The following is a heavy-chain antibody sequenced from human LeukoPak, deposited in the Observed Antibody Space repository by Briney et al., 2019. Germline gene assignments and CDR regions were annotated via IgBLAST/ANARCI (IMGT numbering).Heavy chain of an antibody. CDR1: GFTFSDYA. Sequence: GGSLRLSCAASGFTFSDYAMNWVRQAPGKGLEWVSSISSGGSYISYADSVKGRFTVSRDNAKDSLFLQMRSLRDEDTAVYYCARDPALYCTSSSCLDGVDWGQGTLVSVSS. V-gene: IGHV3-21*01. CDR3: ARDPALYCTSSSCLDGVD. J-gene: IGHJ4*02. CDR2: ISSGGSYI. D-gene: IGHD2-2*01.